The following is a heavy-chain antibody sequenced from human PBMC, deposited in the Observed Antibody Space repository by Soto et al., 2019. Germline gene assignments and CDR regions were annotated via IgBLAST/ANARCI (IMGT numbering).Heavy chain of an antibody. CDR2: PSYDGRET. V-gene: IGHV3-30*03. J-gene: IGHJ4*02. CDR3: ARDSGWPILNFDN. D-gene: IGHD3-10*01. Sequence: VGSLRLSCAASDFDFSSYGIHWVRQAPGKGLEWVAAPSYDGRETFYADSAKGRFTVSKEMSKNTAFLQMNALRHEDTAVYFCARDSGWPILNFDNWGQGTPVTVSS. CDR1: DFDFSSYG.